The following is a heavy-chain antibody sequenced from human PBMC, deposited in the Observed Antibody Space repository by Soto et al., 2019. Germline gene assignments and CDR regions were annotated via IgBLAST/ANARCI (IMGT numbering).Heavy chain of an antibody. Sequence: SETLSLTCAVSGGSISSSNWWSWVRQPPGKGLEWIGEIYHSGSTNYNPSLKSRVTISVDRSKNRFSLNLNSVTAADTAVYYCARAIRPITMTYLNWFDPWGQGTLVTVSS. CDR2: IYHSGST. J-gene: IGHJ5*02. CDR1: GGSISSSNW. D-gene: IGHD3-22*01. CDR3: ARAIRPITMTYLNWFDP. V-gene: IGHV4-4*02.